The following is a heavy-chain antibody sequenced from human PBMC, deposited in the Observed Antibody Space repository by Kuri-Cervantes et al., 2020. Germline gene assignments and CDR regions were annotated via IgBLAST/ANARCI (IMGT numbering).Heavy chain of an antibody. D-gene: IGHD6-6*01. Sequence: ESLKISCGASGFTFSTYDMSWVRQAPGKGLEWIGGINHSGSSNYNPSLKSRVTISVDTSKNQFSLKLSSVTAADTAVYYCARVKSNIAPRPRPYYYMDVWGKGTTVPSP. CDR3: ARVKSNIAPRPRPYYYMDV. CDR2: INHSGSS. CDR1: GFTFSTYD. J-gene: IGHJ6*03. V-gene: IGHV4-34*01.